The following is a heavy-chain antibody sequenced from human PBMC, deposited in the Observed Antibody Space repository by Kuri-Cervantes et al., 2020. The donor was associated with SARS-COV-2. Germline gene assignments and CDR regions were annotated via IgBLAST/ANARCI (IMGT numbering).Heavy chain of an antibody. V-gene: IGHV1-18*01. CDR2: ISSYSGNT. J-gene: IGHJ4*02. D-gene: IGHD2-15*01. Sequence: ASVKVSCKASGYTFSFYGFSWVRQAPGQGLEWMGWISSYSGNTNYAQNLQGRVTMTTDTSTNTAYMELRSLRSDDTAVYYRARHDDSSSLALDYWGQGTLVTVSS. CDR3: ARHDDSSSLALDY. CDR1: GYTFSFYG.